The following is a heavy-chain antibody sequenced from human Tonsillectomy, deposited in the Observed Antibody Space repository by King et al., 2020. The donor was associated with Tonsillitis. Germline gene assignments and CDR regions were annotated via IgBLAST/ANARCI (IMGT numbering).Heavy chain of an antibody. Sequence: VQLVESGGGLVQPGGSLRLSCAGSGYTFSGYAMSWVRQAPGKGLEWVSTISGNGGSTDDADSVKGRFTITRDNSKNPLYLQMDSLRAEDSAIYYCTKRRGGFQSDAFDIWGQGTVVTVSS. D-gene: IGHD5-24*01. J-gene: IGHJ3*02. CDR1: GYTFSGYA. CDR3: TKRRGGFQSDAFDI. V-gene: IGHV3-23*04. CDR2: ISGNGGST.